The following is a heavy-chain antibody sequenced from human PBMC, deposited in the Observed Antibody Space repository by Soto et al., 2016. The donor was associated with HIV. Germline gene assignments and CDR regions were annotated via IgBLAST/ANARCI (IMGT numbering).Heavy chain of an antibody. CDR2: IYYSGSA. CDR1: GVSINKSY. Sequence: QVRLEESGPGLVKPSETLSLTCNVSGVSINKSYWTWIRQPPGKGLEWIGHIYYSGSANYNLSLKSRVTISIDMAKSQVSLKVRSVTAADTAKYYCARVSGDYDVLTGRYSEYYIGLSGDKGTTVTSPQ. D-gene: IGHD3-9*01. J-gene: IGHJ6*04. CDR3: ARVSGDYDVLTGRYSEYYIGLS. V-gene: IGHV4-59*12.